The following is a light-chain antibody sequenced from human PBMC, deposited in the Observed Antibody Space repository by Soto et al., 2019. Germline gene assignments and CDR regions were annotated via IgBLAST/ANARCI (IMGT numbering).Light chain of an antibody. J-gene: IGKJ5*01. CDR1: QGIAKF. CDR3: QQSYSTPIT. CDR2: GTS. V-gene: IGKV1-39*01. Sequence: DIQMTQSPSSLSASVGDRVTITCRASQGIAKFLNWYQQKPGKAPKLLIYGTSSLRSGVPSRFSGSGFGTDFTLTISSLQPEDSATYYCQQSYSTPITFGQGTRLEIK.